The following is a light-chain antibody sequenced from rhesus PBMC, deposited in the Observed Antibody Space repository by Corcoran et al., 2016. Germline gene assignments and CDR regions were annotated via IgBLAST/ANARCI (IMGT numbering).Light chain of an antibody. Sequence: DIQMTQSPSSLSASVGDTVTITCRASQGISNYLAWYQQKPGKASKPLIYYASNLESGVPSRFSGSGSGTDFTLTISSLQPEDFAIYYCEQHNSDPPTFGQGTKVEIK. CDR2: YAS. CDR3: EQHNSDPPT. J-gene: IGKJ1*01. CDR1: QGISNY. V-gene: IGKV1S14*01.